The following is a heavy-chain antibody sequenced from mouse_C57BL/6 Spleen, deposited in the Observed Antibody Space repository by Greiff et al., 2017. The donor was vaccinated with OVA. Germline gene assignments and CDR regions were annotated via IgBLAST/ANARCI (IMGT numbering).Heavy chain of an antibody. CDR2: IYPGSGNT. D-gene: IGHD1-1*01. V-gene: IGHV1-84*01. J-gene: IGHJ1*03. CDR1: GYTFPDYY. Sequence: LVESGPELVKPGASVKISCKASGYTFPDYYINWVKQRPGQGLEWIGWIYPGSGNTKYNEKFKGKATLTVDTSSSTAYMQLSSLTSEDSAVYFCARRDYYGSRRYFDVWGTGTTVTVSS. CDR3: ARRDYYGSRRYFDV.